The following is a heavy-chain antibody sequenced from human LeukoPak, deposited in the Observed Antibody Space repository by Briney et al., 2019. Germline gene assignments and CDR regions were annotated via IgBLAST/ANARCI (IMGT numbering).Heavy chain of an antibody. Sequence: SETLSLTCTVSGGSISSTSYYWSWIRQPPGKGLEWIGYIYYSGSTNYNPSLKSRVTISVDTSKNQFSLKLSSVTAADTAVYYCARFLWFGESNWGQGTLVTVSS. CDR3: ARFLWFGESN. CDR1: GGSISSTSYY. CDR2: IYYSGST. J-gene: IGHJ4*02. V-gene: IGHV4-61*05. D-gene: IGHD3-10*01.